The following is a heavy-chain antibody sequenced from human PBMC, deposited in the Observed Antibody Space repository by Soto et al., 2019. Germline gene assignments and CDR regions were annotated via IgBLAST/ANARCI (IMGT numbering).Heavy chain of an antibody. Sequence: ASVEVTWKACGYSFTSYGISCVRQAPGQGLEWMGWISAYNGNTNYAQKLQGRVTMTTDTSTSTAYMELRSLRSDDTGVCYCARDQWLLVYWGQAPLLTVSS. CDR1: GYSFTSYG. D-gene: IGHD6-19*01. V-gene: IGHV1-18*01. J-gene: IGHJ4*02. CDR3: ARDQWLLVY. CDR2: ISAYNGNT.